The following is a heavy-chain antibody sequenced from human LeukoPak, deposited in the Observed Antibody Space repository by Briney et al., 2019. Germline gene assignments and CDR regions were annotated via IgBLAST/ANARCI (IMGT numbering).Heavy chain of an antibody. Sequence: GRSLRLSCAASGFTFSSYGMHWVRQAPGKGLEWVAVIWYDGSNKYYADSVKGRFTISRDNSKNTLYLQMNSLRAEDTAVYYCARDRFRDLYYLDYWGQGTLVTVSS. CDR3: ARDRFRDLYYLDY. CDR1: GFTFSSYG. V-gene: IGHV3-33*01. CDR2: IWYDGSNK. J-gene: IGHJ4*02. D-gene: IGHD5-24*01.